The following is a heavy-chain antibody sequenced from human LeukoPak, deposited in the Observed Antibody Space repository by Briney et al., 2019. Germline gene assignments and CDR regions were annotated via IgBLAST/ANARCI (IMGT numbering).Heavy chain of an antibody. J-gene: IGHJ4*02. CDR2: ISGIGYTT. Sequence: PGGSLRLSCAAPGFTFSNYAMSWVRQAPGKGLEWVSGISGIGYTTYYADSVKGRFTISRDNSKNTLYLQMNSLRAEDAAVYFCAKAPVTSCRGAYCYPFDSWGQGTLVTVSS. D-gene: IGHD2-21*01. CDR1: GFTFSNYA. V-gene: IGHV3-23*01. CDR3: AKAPVTSCRGAYCYPFDS.